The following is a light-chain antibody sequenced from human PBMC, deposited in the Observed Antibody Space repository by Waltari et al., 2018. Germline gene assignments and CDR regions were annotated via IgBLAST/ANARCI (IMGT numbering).Light chain of an antibody. CDR1: SSNIGAGNA. J-gene: IGLJ2*01. V-gene: IGLV1-40*01. CDR2: GNT. Sequence: QSVLTPPPSVSGAPAQRVTISCTGSSSNIGAGNAVHWYQHLPGTAPKLLISGNTDRPSGVPDRFSGSKSGTSASLAITGLRAEDEGDYYCQSFDSNLNGGVLFGGGTKLTVL. CDR3: QSFDSNLNGGVL.